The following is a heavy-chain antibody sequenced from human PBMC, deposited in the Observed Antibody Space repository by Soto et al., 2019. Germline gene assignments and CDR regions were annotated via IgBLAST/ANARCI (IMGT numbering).Heavy chain of an antibody. J-gene: IGHJ4*02. D-gene: IGHD5-12*01. CDR1: GFTVSSDY. V-gene: IGHV3-53*01. CDR2: IYAGGST. Sequence: EVQLVESGGGLIQPGGFLRLSCVVSGFTVSSDYMSWVRQAPGKGLEWISVIYAGGSTYYAESVKGRFTISRDNSKNTLYLQMNTLRADDTAVYYCAGPVASDYWGQGTRVTVSS. CDR3: AGPVASDY.